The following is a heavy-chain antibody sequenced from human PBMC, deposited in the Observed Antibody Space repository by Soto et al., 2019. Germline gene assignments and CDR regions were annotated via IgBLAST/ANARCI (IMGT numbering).Heavy chain of an antibody. D-gene: IGHD1-26*01. Sequence: LRLSCATSGFTFSKAWVGWVRQAPGKGLEWVGRIMSKTDGGTTDYAAPVKGRFTISRDDSKSTLYLQMNSLKTEDTAFYYCTTDSGMSPYSFDYWGQGTLVTVSS. J-gene: IGHJ4*02. CDR3: TTDSGMSPYSFDY. CDR1: GFTFSKAW. V-gene: IGHV3-15*01. CDR2: IMSKTDGGTT.